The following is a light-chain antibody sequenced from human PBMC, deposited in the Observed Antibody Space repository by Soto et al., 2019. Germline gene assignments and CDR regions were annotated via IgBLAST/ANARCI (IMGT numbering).Light chain of an antibody. Sequence: IQVTQCPSSLSASVGDSVTISCGASQSISSWLAWYQQKPGKAPELLIYAASTLQSGVPSRFGGSGSGTDFTLTISCLQSEDFATYYCQQYYSFPHTFGGGTKVEIK. CDR2: AAS. CDR3: QQYYSFPHT. V-gene: IGKV1D-8*01. J-gene: IGKJ4*01. CDR1: QSISSW.